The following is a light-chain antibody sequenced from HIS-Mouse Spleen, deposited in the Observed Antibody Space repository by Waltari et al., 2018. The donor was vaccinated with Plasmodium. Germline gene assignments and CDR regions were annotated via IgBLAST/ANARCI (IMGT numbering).Light chain of an antibody. CDR2: AAS. V-gene: IGKV1-39*01. CDR3: QQSYNTCT. J-gene: IGKJ1*01. Sequence: DIQMTQSPSSLSASAGDRVTITCRARQSISNYFKWYQQKPGKAPKILIYAASTLQSGVPSRFGGSGAGADSTLTSSSQQAEDVTTYYRQQSYNTCTFGQGTKVEIK. CDR1: QSISNY.